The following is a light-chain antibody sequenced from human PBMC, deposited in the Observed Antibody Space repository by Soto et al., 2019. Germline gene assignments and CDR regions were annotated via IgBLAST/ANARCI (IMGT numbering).Light chain of an antibody. V-gene: IGLV1-40*01. CDR2: GNS. CDR1: SSHIGAGYD. CDR3: QSYDSSLSGSV. J-gene: IGLJ3*02. Sequence: QSVLTQPPSVSGAPGQRVTISCTGSSSHIGAGYDVHWYQQLPGTAPKLLIYGNSNRPSGVPDRFSGSKSGTSASLAITGLQAEDEADYYCQSYDSSLSGSVFGGGPKLTVL.